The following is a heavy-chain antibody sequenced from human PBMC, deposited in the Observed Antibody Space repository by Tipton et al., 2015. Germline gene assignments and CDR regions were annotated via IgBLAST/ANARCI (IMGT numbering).Heavy chain of an antibody. V-gene: IGHV4-59*01. Sequence: GLVKPSETLSVTCGVYGGSFSGYYWSWIRQPPGKGLEWIGYIYYSGSTNYNPSLKSRVTISVDASKSQFSLRLSSVTAADTAVYYCARGGWSLDYWGQGTLVTVSS. D-gene: IGHD2-15*01. CDR2: IYYSGST. J-gene: IGHJ4*02. CDR1: GGSFSGYY. CDR3: ARGGWSLDY.